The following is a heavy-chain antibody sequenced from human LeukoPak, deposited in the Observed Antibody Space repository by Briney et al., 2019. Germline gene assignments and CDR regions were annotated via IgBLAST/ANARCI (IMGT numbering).Heavy chain of an antibody. D-gene: IGHD1-26*01. Sequence: GGSLRLSCAASGFTFSSYAMSWVRQAPGKGLEWVAFIDYVGNYKYYADSVKGRFTISRDNSKNTLYLQMNSLRREDTAVYYCAKEGATIVAALDISAFDLWGQGTLVTVSS. CDR3: AKEGATIVAALDISAFDL. CDR2: IDYVGNYK. CDR1: GFTFSSYA. V-gene: IGHV3-30*01. J-gene: IGHJ4*02.